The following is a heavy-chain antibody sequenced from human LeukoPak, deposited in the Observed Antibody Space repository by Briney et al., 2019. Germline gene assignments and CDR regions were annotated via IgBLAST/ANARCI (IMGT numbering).Heavy chain of an antibody. J-gene: IGHJ5*02. CDR3: ARGRIFGVAPGSWFDP. CDR2: INHSGST. Sequence: PSETLSLTCAVYGGSFSGYYWSWIRQPPGKGLEWIGEINHSGSTNYNPSLKSRVTISVDTSKNQFSLKLSSVTAADTAVYYCARGRIFGVAPGSWFDPWGQGTLVTVSS. V-gene: IGHV4-34*01. D-gene: IGHD3-3*01. CDR1: GGSFSGYY.